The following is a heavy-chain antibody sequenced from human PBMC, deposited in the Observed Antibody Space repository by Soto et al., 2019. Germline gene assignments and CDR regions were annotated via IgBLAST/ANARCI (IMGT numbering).Heavy chain of an antibody. V-gene: IGHV3-30*18. J-gene: IGHJ4*02. CDR1: GFTFSSYG. D-gene: IGHD3-10*01. CDR3: AKSITMVRFDY. CDR2: ISYDGSNK. Sequence: QVQLVESGGGVVQPGRSLRLSCAASGFTFSSYGMHWVRQAPGKGLEWVAVISYDGSNKYYADSVKGRFTISRDNSKNTLYLQMNSLRAEHTAVSYCAKSITMVRFDYWGQGTLVTVSS.